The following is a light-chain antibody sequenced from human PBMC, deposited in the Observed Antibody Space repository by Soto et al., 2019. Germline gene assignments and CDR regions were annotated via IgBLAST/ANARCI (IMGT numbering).Light chain of an antibody. V-gene: IGKV1-39*01. Sequence: DIQMTQSPSSLSASVGVRDTITCWAKESVSSYVNWYQQKPGKAPKLLIYAASSLQSGVPARFSGSGSVTDFTLTISGLQPEDFATYYCQQSYSKWTFGQGTKVEIK. CDR3: QQSYSKWT. CDR2: AAS. CDR1: ESVSSY. J-gene: IGKJ1*01.